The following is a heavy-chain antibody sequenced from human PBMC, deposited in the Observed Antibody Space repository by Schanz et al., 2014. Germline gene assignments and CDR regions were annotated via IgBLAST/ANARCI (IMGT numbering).Heavy chain of an antibody. CDR1: GFSLDIFA. Sequence: EVLLLESGGGLVEPGGSLRLSCATSGFSLDIFAVSWVRQAPGKGLEWVSSFNDGGVNKYYADSVKGRFTISSDNSKSTLYLQMSSLRAEDTAVYYCAKSQGSSFDSWGQGTLVTVSS. CDR3: AKSQGSSFDS. D-gene: IGHD6-13*01. CDR2: FNDGGVNK. V-gene: IGHV3-23*01. J-gene: IGHJ4*02.